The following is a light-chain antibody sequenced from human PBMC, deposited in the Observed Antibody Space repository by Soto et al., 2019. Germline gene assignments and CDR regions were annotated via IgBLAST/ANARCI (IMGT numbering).Light chain of an antibody. CDR1: SSNIGAGYD. CDR3: QSSDSSLRGVV. CDR2: GNS. J-gene: IGLJ2*01. Sequence: QSVLTQPPSVSGAPGQRVTISCTGSSSNIGAGYDVHWYQQLPGTDPKLLIYGNSNRPSGVPDRFSGSKSGTSASLAITGLQAEDEADYYCQSSDSSLRGVVFGGGTKLTVL. V-gene: IGLV1-40*01.